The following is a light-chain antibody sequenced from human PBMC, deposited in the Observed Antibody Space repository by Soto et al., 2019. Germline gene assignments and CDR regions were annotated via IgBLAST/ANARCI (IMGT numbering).Light chain of an antibody. V-gene: IGLV2-14*01. CDR1: SSDVGSYNY. CDR3: SSYTSSSTL. J-gene: IGLJ1*01. Sequence: QSALTQPASVSGSPGQSITISCTGTSSDVGSYNYVSWYQQHPGKAPKLMIYEVSDRPSGISSRFSGSKSGNTASLTISGLQTDDEAVYYCSSYTSSSTLFGPGTKLTVL. CDR2: EVS.